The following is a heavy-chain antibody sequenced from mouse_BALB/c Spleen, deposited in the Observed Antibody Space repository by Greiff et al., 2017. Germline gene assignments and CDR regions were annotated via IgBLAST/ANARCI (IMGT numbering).Heavy chain of an antibody. J-gene: IGHJ3*01. V-gene: IGHV3-2*02. CDR2: ISYSGST. D-gene: IGHD2-3*01. CDR1: GYSITSDYA. CDR3: AREVYDGYYSWFAY. Sequence: VQLKESGPGLVKPSQSLSLTCTVTGYSITSDYAWNWIRQFPGNKLEWMGYISYSGSTSYNPSLKSRISITRDTSKNQFFLQLNSVTTEDTATYYCAREVYDGYYSWFAYWGQGTLVTVSA.